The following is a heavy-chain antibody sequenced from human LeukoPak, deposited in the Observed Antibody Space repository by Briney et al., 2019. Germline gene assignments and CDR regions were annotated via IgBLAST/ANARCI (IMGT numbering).Heavy chain of an antibody. Sequence: GGSLRLSCAASGFTFSKNAMSWVRQAPGKGLEWVSAMSGSGDSSYYADSVKGRFTISRDISKNTLYLQMNSLGVEDTAVYHCAKNKWERSGAFDIWGQGTMVTVSS. CDR2: MSGSGDSS. CDR1: GFTFSKNA. J-gene: IGHJ3*02. V-gene: IGHV3-23*01. CDR3: AKNKWERSGAFDI. D-gene: IGHD1-26*01.